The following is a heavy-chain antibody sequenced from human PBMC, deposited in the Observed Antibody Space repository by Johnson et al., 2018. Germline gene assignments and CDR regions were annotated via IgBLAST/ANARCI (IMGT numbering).Heavy chain of an antibody. D-gene: IGHD1-26*01. Sequence: QVQLVESGGALVKPGGSLRLSCEASGFTLSDYHMSWIRQAPGRGPEWVSYISPSGTRIYYADSVKGRFTISRDTSKNSQYLQMDSLRADDTAVYYCAGASVSWSACCYYYMDVWGKGTPVTVSS. CDR1: GFTLSDYH. CDR2: ISPSGTRI. J-gene: IGHJ6*03. V-gene: IGHV3-11*04. CDR3: AGASVSWSACCYYYMDV.